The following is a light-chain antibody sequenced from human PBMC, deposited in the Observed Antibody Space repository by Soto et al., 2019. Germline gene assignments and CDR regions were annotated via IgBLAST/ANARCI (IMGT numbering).Light chain of an antibody. Sequence: GDTIHITCRASQDLKKWLSWYQQKPGKAPKVLIYAASSLESGVPSRFSGSGSGTEFTLTITSLQTEDFASYFCHQASNFPFTFGPGTKVDMK. J-gene: IGKJ3*01. V-gene: IGKV1-12*01. CDR1: QDLKKW. CDR3: HQASNFPFT. CDR2: AAS.